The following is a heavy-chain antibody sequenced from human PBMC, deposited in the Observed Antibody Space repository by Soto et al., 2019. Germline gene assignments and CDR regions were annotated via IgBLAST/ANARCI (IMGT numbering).Heavy chain of an antibody. Sequence: SSETLSLTCTVSGGSISSYYWSWIRQPPGKGLEWIGYIYYSGRTNYNPSLKSRVTISVDTSKNQFSLKLSSVTAADTAVYYCARDHPDSSGYYFLDYWGQGTLVTVSS. V-gene: IGHV4-59*01. CDR3: ARDHPDSSGYYFLDY. CDR2: IYYSGRT. CDR1: GGSISSYY. D-gene: IGHD3-22*01. J-gene: IGHJ4*02.